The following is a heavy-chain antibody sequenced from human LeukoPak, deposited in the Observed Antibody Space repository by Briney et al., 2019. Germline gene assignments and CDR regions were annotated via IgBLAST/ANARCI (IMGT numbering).Heavy chain of an antibody. D-gene: IGHD3-16*01. CDR3: ARHYVSPYSFDY. CDR1: GGSISSYY. V-gene: IGHV4-59*08. CDR2: IYYSGST. J-gene: IGHJ4*02. Sequence: SETLSLTCTVSGGSISSYYWSWIRQPPGKGLEWIGYIYYSGSTNYNPSLKSRVTISVDTSKNQFSLRLSSVTAADTAVYYCARHYVSPYSFDYWGRGTLVTVSS.